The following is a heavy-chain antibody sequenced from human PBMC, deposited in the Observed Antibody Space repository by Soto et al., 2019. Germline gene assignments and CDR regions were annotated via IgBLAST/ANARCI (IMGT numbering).Heavy chain of an antibody. CDR2: IYYSGST. D-gene: IGHD6-6*01. J-gene: IGHJ4*02. CDR1: VGSISSGGYY. V-gene: IGHV4-31*03. CDR3: ARVGYSSSSGIFDY. Sequence: SETLSLTCTVSVGSISSGGYYWSWIRQHPGKGLEWIGYIYYSGSTYYNPSLKSRVTISVDTSKNQFSLKLSSVTAADTAVYYCARVGYSSSSGIFDYWGQGTPVPVSS.